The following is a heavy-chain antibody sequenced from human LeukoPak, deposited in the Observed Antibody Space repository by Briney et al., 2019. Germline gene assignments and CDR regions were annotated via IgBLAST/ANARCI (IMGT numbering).Heavy chain of an antibody. J-gene: IGHJ4*02. CDR1: GGTFSSYA. Sequence: SVKVSCKASGGTFSSYAISWVRQAPGQGLEWMGGIIPIFGTANYAQKFQGRVTMTRDTSTRTVYMELSSLTSEDTAVYYCARENGGHSDYWGQGTLVTVSS. D-gene: IGHD4-23*01. V-gene: IGHV1-69*05. CDR2: IIPIFGTA. CDR3: ARENGGHSDY.